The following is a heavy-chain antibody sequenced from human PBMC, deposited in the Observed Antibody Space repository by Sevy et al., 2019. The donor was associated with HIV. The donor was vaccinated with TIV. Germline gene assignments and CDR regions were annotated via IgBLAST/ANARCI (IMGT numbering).Heavy chain of an antibody. V-gene: IGHV4-39*01. D-gene: IGHD3-16*01. Sequence: SETLSLTCTVSGGSINSSSYYWGWIRQPPGKGLEWIGSIYYSGSTYYNPSLKSRVTISVDTSKNQFSLKLSSVTAADTAVYYCARHRRRGRASPFDYWGQGTLVTVSS. CDR3: ARHRRRGRASPFDY. CDR2: IYYSGST. J-gene: IGHJ4*02. CDR1: GGSINSSSYY.